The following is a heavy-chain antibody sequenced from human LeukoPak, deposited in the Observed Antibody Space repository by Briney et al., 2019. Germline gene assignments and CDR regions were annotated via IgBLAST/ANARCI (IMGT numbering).Heavy chain of an antibody. CDR1: GGSISSSSYY. V-gene: IGHV4-39*01. CDR2: IYYTGST. D-gene: IGHD6-6*01. Sequence: SETLSLTCTVSGGSISSSSYYWGWIRQPPGKGLEWIGSIYYTGSTYYNPSLKSRVTISVDTSKNQFSLKLSSVTAADTAVYYCARIQYSSSPVDYWGQGTLVTVSS. CDR3: ARIQYSSSPVDY. J-gene: IGHJ4*02.